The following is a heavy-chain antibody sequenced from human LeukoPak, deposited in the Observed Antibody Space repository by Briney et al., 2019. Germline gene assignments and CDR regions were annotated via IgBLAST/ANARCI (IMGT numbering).Heavy chain of an antibody. CDR2: IRSKAYGGTT. J-gene: IGHJ4*02. CDR3: TRVGMYSSGWHSDY. CDR1: GFTFGDYA. Sequence: GGSLRLSCTASGFTFGDYAMSWVRQAPGKGLEWVGCIRSKAYGGTTEYAASVKGRFTISRDDSKSIAYLQMNSLKTEDTAVYYCTRVGMYSSGWHSDYWGQGTLVTVSS. D-gene: IGHD6-19*01. V-gene: IGHV3-49*04.